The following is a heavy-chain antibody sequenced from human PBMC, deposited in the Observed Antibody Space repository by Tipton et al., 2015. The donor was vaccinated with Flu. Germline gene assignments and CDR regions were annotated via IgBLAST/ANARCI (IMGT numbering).Heavy chain of an antibody. CDR1: GGSFSGYY. CDR2: INHSGST. CDR3: ARGHLLWFGELLVAPAFDY. V-gene: IGHV4-34*01. D-gene: IGHD3-10*01. J-gene: IGHJ4*02. Sequence: TLSLTCAVYGGSFSGYYWSWIRQPPGKGLEWIGEINHSGSTNYNPSLKSRVTISVDTSKNQFSLKLSSVTAADTAVYYCARGHLLWFGELLVAPAFDYWGQGTLVTVSS.